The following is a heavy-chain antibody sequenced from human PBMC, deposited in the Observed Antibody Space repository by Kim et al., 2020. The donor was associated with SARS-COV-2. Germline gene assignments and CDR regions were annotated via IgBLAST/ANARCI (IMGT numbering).Heavy chain of an antibody. CDR1: GGTFSSYD. V-gene: IGHV1-69*04. Sequence: SVKVSCKASGGTFSSYDISWVRQAPGQGLEWMGRIIPILGIANYAQKFQGRVTITADKSTSTAYMELSSLRSEDTAVYYCARDPGIAAAGTALGLRSYYYYGMDVWGQGTTVTVSS. CDR2: IIPILGIA. CDR3: ARDPGIAAAGTALGLRSYYYYGMDV. J-gene: IGHJ6*02. D-gene: IGHD6-13*01.